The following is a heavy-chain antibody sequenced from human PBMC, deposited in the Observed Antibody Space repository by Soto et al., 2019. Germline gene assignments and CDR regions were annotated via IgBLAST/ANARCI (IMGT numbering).Heavy chain of an antibody. CDR3: ARDGREGTMGAFDI. Sequence: QVQLQASGPGLVKPSETLSLTCTVSSVSISSYYWCWIRQPTGKGLEWVGYIYYSGGTNYNPSLKSRVTISVDTSKNQFSLKLSSVTAADTAVYYCARDGREGTMGAFDIWGQGTMVTVSS. J-gene: IGHJ3*02. V-gene: IGHV4-59*13. CDR1: SVSISSYY. D-gene: IGHD3-10*01. CDR2: IYYSGGT.